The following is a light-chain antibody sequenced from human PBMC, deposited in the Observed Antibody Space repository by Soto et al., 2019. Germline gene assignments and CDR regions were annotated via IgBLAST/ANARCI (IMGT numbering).Light chain of an antibody. CDR1: QSINNY. V-gene: IGKV1-39*01. Sequence: DIQLAQSPSSLSASVGDRVTITCRARQSINNYLNWYQQKPGKAPKLLVYGASTLQDGVPSRFSGSESGTDFTLTISRLHPEDFAVYYFQQSNISCLTSGGGTKVEI. CDR3: QQSNISCLT. CDR2: GAS. J-gene: IGKJ4*01.